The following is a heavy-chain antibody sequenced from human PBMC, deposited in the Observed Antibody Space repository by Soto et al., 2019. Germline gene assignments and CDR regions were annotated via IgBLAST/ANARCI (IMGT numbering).Heavy chain of an antibody. V-gene: IGHV4-34*01. CDR1: GGSFSSYY. J-gene: IGHJ4*02. CDR3: ARMGGGISLDY. D-gene: IGHD3-16*01. CDR2: INHSGST. Sequence: QVQLQQWGAGLLKPSETLSLTCAVYGGSFSSYYWSWIRQPPGKGLEWIGEINHSGSTNYNPSLKSRVTISVDTSKNQFSLKLSSVTAADTAVYYCARMGGGISLDYWGQGTLVTVSS.